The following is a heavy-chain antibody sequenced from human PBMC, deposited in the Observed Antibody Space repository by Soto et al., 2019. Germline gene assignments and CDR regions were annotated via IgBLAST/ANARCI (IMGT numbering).Heavy chain of an antibody. D-gene: IGHD3-10*01. Sequence: PSETLSLTCSVSGGTTNSYYCSWIRQPAGKGLEWIGRVHSSGSTIYNPSLKSRVTMSVDTSKNQFSLRLSSVTAADTAVYYCARSGDGPATLFDHWGQGALVTVS. J-gene: IGHJ4*02. CDR1: GGTTNSYY. CDR2: VHSSGST. V-gene: IGHV4-4*07. CDR3: ARSGDGPATLFDH.